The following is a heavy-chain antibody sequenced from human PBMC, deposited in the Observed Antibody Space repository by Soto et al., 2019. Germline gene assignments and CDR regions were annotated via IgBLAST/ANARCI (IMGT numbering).Heavy chain of an antibody. CDR1: GFTFSSYA. D-gene: IGHD2-15*01. CDR3: ARQSAVVVVAASDY. J-gene: IGHJ4*02. Sequence: PGGSLRLSCAASGFTFSSYAMSWVRQAPGKGLEWVSAISGSGGSTYYADSVKGRFTISRDNSKNTLYLQMNNLRAEDTAVYYCARQSAVVVVAASDYWGQGTLVTVSS. CDR2: ISGSGGST. V-gene: IGHV3-23*01.